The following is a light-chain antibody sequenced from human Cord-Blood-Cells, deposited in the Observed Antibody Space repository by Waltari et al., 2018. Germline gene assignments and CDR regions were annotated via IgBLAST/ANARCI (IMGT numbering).Light chain of an antibody. CDR3: QQYNNWPPYS. Sequence: EILMTHSPATLSVSPGERATLSCRASQSVSSNLAWYQQKPGQAPRRLIYGASTRATGIPARFSGSGSGTEFTLTISSLQSEDVAVYYCQQYNNWPPYSFGQGTKLEIK. J-gene: IGKJ2*03. CDR2: GAS. V-gene: IGKV3-15*01. CDR1: QSVSSN.